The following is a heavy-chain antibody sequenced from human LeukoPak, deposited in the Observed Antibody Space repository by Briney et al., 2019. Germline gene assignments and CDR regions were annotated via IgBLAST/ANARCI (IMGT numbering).Heavy chain of an antibody. CDR2: IIPILGIA. J-gene: IGHJ4*02. V-gene: IGHV1-69*04. CDR1: GCTFSSYA. Sequence: SVKVSCKASGCTFSSYASSWVRQAPGQGLEWMGRIIPILGIANYAQKFQGRVTITADKSTSTAYMELSSLRSEDTAVYYCARDAAEGDYYDSSGYYWGQGTLVTVSS. D-gene: IGHD3-22*01. CDR3: ARDAAEGDYYDSSGYY.